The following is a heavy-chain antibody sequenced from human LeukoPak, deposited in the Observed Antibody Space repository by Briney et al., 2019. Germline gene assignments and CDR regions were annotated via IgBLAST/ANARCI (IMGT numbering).Heavy chain of an antibody. CDR3: ARDDYRGVTNFDP. J-gene: IGHJ5*02. CDR1: GGPFSGYY. V-gene: IGHV4-34*01. CDR2: INHSGST. D-gene: IGHD3-10*01. Sequence: SETLSLTCAVYGGPFSGYYWSWIRQPPGKGLEWIGEINHSGSTNYNPSLKSRVTISVDTSKNQFSLQLTSVTAADTAVYYCARDDYRGVTNFDPWGQGTLVTVSS.